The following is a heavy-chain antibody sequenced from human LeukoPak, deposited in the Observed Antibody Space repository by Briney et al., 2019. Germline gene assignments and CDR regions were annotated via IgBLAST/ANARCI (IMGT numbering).Heavy chain of an antibody. Sequence: PGGSLRLSCAASGFTSSNYGMHWVRQAPGKGLEWVAGIWYDGSSTDYADSVKGRFTISRDNSENMLYLQMNSLRAEDTALYSCAGAPGRWPNNWFDPWGQGTLVTVSS. CDR3: AGAPGRWPNNWFDP. V-gene: IGHV3-33*01. D-gene: IGHD6-13*01. CDR2: IWYDGSST. J-gene: IGHJ5*02. CDR1: GFTSSNYG.